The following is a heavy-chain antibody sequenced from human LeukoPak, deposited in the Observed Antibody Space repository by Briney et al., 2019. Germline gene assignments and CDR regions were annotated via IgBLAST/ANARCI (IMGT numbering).Heavy chain of an antibody. D-gene: IGHD3-22*01. CDR3: AKALFRGYSYYFDY. J-gene: IGHJ4*02. V-gene: IGHV3-30*18. Sequence: GGSLRLSCAASGFTFSSYGMHGVRQAPGRGLEWVAVISYDGSNKYYADSVKGRFTISRDNSKNTLYLQMNSLRAEDTAVYYCAKALFRGYSYYFDYWGRGTLVTVSS. CDR2: ISYDGSNK. CDR1: GFTFSSYG.